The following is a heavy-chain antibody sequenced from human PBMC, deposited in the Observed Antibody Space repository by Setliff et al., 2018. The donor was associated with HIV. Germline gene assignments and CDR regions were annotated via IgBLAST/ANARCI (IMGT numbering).Heavy chain of an antibody. D-gene: IGHD6-19*01. CDR2: VRPHSINR. CDR1: GFTFSDYY. Sequence: ASVKVSCKASGFTFSDYYIHWVRQAPGQGLEWMGWVRPHSINRYYAQRCQGRVTMTSDASIRTAYMELSGLTSDDTAVYYCTRGTAVADHTTPPFKYWGQGALVTVSS. CDR3: TRGTAVADHTTPPFKY. V-gene: IGHV1-2*02. J-gene: IGHJ4*02.